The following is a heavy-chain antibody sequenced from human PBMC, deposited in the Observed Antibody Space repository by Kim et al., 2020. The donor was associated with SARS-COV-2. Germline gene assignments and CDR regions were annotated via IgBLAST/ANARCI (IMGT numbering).Heavy chain of an antibody. CDR3: ARDIPNPYTGHDAFDI. CDR2: IRGDRSGNII. V-gene: IGHV3-11*01. D-gene: IGHD2-2*02. Sequence: GGSLRLSCAASGFTFSDYYMSWIRQAPGKGLEWVSYIRGDRSGNIIYYADSVKGRFTISRDNAKNSLYLQMNSLRVEDTAVYYCARDIPNPYTGHDAFDIWGQRTLVTVSS. CDR1: GFTFSDYY. J-gene: IGHJ3*02.